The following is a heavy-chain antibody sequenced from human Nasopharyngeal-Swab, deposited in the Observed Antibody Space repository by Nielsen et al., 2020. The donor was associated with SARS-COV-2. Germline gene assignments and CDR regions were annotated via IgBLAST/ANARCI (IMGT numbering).Heavy chain of an antibody. J-gene: IGHJ4*02. V-gene: IGHV3-30*03. Sequence: RQPPGKGLEWMAFIAHDASNEYYGDSVKGRFSISRDSSKNTLYLQMDSLRGEDTAVYYCARDAPAHYGAFYWGRGTLVTVSS. CDR3: ARDAPAHYGAFY. D-gene: IGHD4-17*01. CDR2: IAHDASNE.